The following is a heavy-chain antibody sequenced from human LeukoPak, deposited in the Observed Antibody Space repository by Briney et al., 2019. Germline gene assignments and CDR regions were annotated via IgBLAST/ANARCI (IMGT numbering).Heavy chain of an antibody. J-gene: IGHJ4*02. CDR3: ARHDSFIPY. CDR1: GFTFNYYA. D-gene: IGHD5-18*01. V-gene: IGHV3-23*01. Sequence: PGGSLRLSCAASGFTFNYYAMSWVRQAPGKGLEWVSSISDSEGCTYYTDSVKGRFTISRDNTKNTVYLQMHNLRADDTAVYFCARHDSFIPYWGQGALVTVSS. CDR2: ISDSEGCT.